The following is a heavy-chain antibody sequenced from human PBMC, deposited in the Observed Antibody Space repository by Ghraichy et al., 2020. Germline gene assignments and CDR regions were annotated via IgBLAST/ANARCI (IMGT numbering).Heavy chain of an antibody. D-gene: IGHD2-2*01. V-gene: IGHV4-59*01. CDR1: GGSISSYF. J-gene: IGHJ5*02. CDR2: IYYSGST. CDR3: AREGYCSGSSCYGSSKYNWFDP. Sequence: SETLSLTCTVSGGSISSYFWSWIRQPPGKGLEWIGYIYYSGSTSYNPSLKSRVSISVDMSKNQFSLKLSSVTAADTAVYYCAREGYCSGSSCYGSSKYNWFDPGAREPWSPSPQ.